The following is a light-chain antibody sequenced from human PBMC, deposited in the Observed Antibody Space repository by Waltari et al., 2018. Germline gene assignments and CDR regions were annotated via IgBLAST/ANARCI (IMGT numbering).Light chain of an antibody. CDR1: SSHLGRYNL. V-gene: IGLV2-23*02. Sequence: QSALTQPASVSGSPEQSITISCTGTSSHLGRYNLVSWYQQHPGKAPKLRISEVNERPSGVSIRFSGSKSGNTASLTISGLQAEDEADYYCCSYAGSNTVLFGGGTKLTVL. J-gene: IGLJ2*01. CDR2: EVN. CDR3: CSYAGSNTVL.